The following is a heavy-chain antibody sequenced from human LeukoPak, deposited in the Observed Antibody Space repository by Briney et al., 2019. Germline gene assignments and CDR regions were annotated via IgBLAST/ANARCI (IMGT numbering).Heavy chain of an antibody. CDR3: ARTTKVRGVGD. J-gene: IGHJ4*02. CDR2: INHSGST. Sequence: SETLSLTCAVYGGSFSGYYWSWSRQPAGKGLEWIGEINHSGSTNYNPSLKSRVTISVDTSKNQFSLKLSSVTAADTAVYYCARTTKVRGVGDWGQGTLVTVSS. CDR1: GGSFSGYY. V-gene: IGHV4-34*01. D-gene: IGHD3-10*01.